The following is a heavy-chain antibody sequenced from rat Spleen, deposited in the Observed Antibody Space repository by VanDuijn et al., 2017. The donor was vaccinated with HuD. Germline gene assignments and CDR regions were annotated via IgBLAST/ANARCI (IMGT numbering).Heavy chain of an antibody. CDR1: GFTFSDYY. D-gene: IGHD1-6*01. J-gene: IGHJ2*01. V-gene: IGHV5-29*01. Sequence: EVQLVESDGGLVQPGRSLKLSCAASGFTFSDYYMAWVRQAPTKGLEWVATISDDGSGTYYRDSVKGRFTISRDNAKSTLYLQMDSLRSEDTATYYCSTAGSGLDYYYAGGFDYWGQGVMVTVSS. CDR2: ISDDGSGT. CDR3: STAGSGLDYYYAGGFDY.